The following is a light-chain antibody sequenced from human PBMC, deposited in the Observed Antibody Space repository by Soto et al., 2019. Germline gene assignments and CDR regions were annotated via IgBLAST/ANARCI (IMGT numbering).Light chain of an antibody. Sequence: QSALTQPASVSGSPVQSITISCTGTISDVGGYNYVSWYQQHPGKAPKFMIYDVSNRPSGVSNRFSGSKSGNTASLTISGLQAEDEADYYCSSYTSSSTVVFGGGTKLTVL. V-gene: IGLV2-14*01. CDR3: SSYTSSSTVV. CDR1: ISDVGGYNY. J-gene: IGLJ2*01. CDR2: DVS.